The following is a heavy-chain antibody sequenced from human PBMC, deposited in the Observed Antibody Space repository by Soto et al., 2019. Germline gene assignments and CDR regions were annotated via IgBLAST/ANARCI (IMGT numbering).Heavy chain of an antibody. J-gene: IGHJ4*02. CDR3: ARTNYDSSGYYFDY. D-gene: IGHD3-22*01. CDR2: IYYSGST. V-gene: IGHV4-59*01. Sequence: SETLSLTCTVSGGSISSYYWSWIRQPPGKGLEWIGYIYYSGSTNYNPSLKSRVTISVDTSKNQFSLKLSSVTAADTAVYYCARTNYDSSGYYFDYWGQGTLVTVSS. CDR1: GGSISSYY.